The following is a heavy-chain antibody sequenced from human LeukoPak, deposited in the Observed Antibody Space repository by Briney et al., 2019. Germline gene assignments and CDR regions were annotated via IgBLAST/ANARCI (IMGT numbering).Heavy chain of an antibody. V-gene: IGHV3-74*01. CDR3: VGSGPSTY. CDR2: IDSDGRSP. J-gene: IGHJ4*02. CDR1: GFTVSSNY. Sequence: PGGSLRLSCAASGFTVSSNYMSWVRQAPGKGLVWVSHIDSDGRSPTYADSVRGRFTISRDNAKNILYLQMNSLRVDDTAVYYCVGSGPSTYWGQGAPVTVSS.